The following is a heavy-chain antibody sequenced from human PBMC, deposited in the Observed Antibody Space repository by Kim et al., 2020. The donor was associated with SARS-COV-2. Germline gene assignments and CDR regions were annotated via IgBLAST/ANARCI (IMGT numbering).Heavy chain of an antibody. Sequence: SETLSLTCTVSGGSISSYYWSWIRQPAGKGLEWIGRIYTSGSTNYNPSLKSRVTMSVDTSKNQFSLKLSSVTAADTAVYYCARDPPDFWSGPTDNWFDPWGQGTLVTVSS. CDR1: GGSISSYY. J-gene: IGHJ5*02. D-gene: IGHD3-3*01. CDR2: IYTSGST. CDR3: ARDPPDFWSGPTDNWFDP. V-gene: IGHV4-4*07.